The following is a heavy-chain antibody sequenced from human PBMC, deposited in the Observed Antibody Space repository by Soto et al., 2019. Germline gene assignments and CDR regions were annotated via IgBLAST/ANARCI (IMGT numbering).Heavy chain of an antibody. Sequence: SETLSLTCTVSGDSITSRSFCWGWIRQPPGKGLEWIGTICYSGSTYYNPSLQSRVTISVDTSKNQLSLKLSSVTAADTAVYYCARLDGNSAYYYYGMDVWGRGTTVTVSS. CDR3: ARLDGNSAYYYYGMDV. CDR2: ICYSGST. D-gene: IGHD6-19*01. V-gene: IGHV4-39*01. CDR1: GDSITSRSFC. J-gene: IGHJ6*02.